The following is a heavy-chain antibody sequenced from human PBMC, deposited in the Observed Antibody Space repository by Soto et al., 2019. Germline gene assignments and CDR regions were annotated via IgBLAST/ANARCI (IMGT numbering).Heavy chain of an antibody. CDR2: ISSNSAYI. CDR3: TRDASRDSSARGWFDP. CDR1: GFTFLSFT. V-gene: IGHV3-21*01. J-gene: IGHJ5*02. D-gene: IGHD6-13*01. Sequence: RLSCAASGFTFLSFTMNWVRQAPGKGLEWVSTISSNSAYIYYTDALRGRFTISRDNAKNSLHLQMNSLRAEDTAVYYCTRDASRDSSARGWFDPWGPGTLVTVSS.